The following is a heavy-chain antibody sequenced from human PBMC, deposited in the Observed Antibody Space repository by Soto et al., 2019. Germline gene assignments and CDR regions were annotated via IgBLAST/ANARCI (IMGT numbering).Heavy chain of an antibody. CDR2: ISGSGGST. Sequence: GSLRLSCAASGFTFSSYAMSWVRQAPGKGLEWVSVISGSGGSTYYADSVKGRFTISRDNSKNTLYLQMNSLRAEDTAVYYCAKDLYYYGSGSYAALFGMDVWGQGTTVTVSS. CDR3: AKDLYYYGSGSYAALFGMDV. V-gene: IGHV3-23*01. D-gene: IGHD3-10*01. J-gene: IGHJ6*02. CDR1: GFTFSSYA.